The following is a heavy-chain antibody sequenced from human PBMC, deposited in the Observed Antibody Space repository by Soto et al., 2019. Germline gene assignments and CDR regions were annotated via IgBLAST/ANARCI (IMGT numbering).Heavy chain of an antibody. CDR1: GGSFSIYT. D-gene: IGHD3-10*01. V-gene: IGHV1-69*13. CDR2: IIPIFGTA. Sequence: SVKVSCKPSGGSFSIYTFNWVRQAPGQGLEWMGGIIPIFGTATYAQKFQGRVTITAEDATSTAYMEVRALRSEDTAVYFCARGVSGSYSSPLDRWGQGTLLTVSS. CDR3: ARGVSGSYSSPLDR. J-gene: IGHJ5*02.